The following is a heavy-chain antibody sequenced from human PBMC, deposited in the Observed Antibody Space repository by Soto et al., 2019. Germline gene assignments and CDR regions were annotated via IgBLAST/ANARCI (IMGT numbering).Heavy chain of an antibody. D-gene: IGHD6-13*01. CDR1: EGTFNSYA. CDR3: ASGASRWYPYFFDS. CDR2: IIPYYNTL. V-gene: IGHV1-69*01. J-gene: IGHJ4*02. Sequence: QAQVVQSGAEVRKPGSSVKLSCKASEGTFNSYAIAWVRQAPGQGLEWMGGIIPYYNTLNYAQKFQDRVTRTADDSTNTVYMELTRRRSDDTALYFCASGASRWYPYFFDSWAQGTLVTVSS.